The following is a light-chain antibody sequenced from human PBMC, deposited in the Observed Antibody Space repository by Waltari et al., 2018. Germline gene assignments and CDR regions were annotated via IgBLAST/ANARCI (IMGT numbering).Light chain of an antibody. CDR3: QQYNNWPQA. V-gene: IGKV3-15*01. CDR2: GAS. J-gene: IGKJ1*01. CDR1: QSVSSN. Sequence: EIVMTQSPATLSVSPGERATLSCRASQSVSSNLAGYQQKPGQAPRLLIQGASTRATGIPARFSGSGSGTEFTLTISSMQSEDFAVYYCQQYNNWPQAFGQGTKVEIK.